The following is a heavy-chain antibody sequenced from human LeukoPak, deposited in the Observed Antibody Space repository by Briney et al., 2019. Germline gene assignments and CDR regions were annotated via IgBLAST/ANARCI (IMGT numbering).Heavy chain of an antibody. J-gene: IGHJ3*02. Sequence: SETLSLTCTVSGGSISSYYWSWIRQPPGKGLEWIAYIYSSGSTDYNPSLESRVTISLDTSKNQFSLKMSSVTAADTAVYYCARHGPIVGTPDGFDIWGQGTMVTVSS. CDR1: GGSISSYY. CDR2: IYSSGST. CDR3: ARHGPIVGTPDGFDI. D-gene: IGHD1-26*01. V-gene: IGHV4-59*08.